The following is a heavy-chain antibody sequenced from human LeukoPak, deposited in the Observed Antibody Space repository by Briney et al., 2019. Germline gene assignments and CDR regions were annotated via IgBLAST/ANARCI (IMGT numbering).Heavy chain of an antibody. Sequence: PGGSLRLSCAASGFTFSGSALHWVRQASGKGLEWVGRIRSTANGYATAYAASVKGRFTISRDDSKNTAYLQMDSLKTEDTAVYYRTGNYYGSGSYADFDHWGQGTLVTVSS. CDR1: GFTFSGSA. CDR2: IRSTANGYAT. D-gene: IGHD3-10*01. J-gene: IGHJ4*02. V-gene: IGHV3-73*01. CDR3: TGNYYGSGSYADFDH.